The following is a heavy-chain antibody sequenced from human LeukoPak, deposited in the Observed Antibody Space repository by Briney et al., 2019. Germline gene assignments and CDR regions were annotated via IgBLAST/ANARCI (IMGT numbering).Heavy chain of an antibody. Sequence: GGSLRLSCAASGFTLSNYGMHWVRQAPGKGLEWVAVIWYDGSDKYYADSVKGRFTISRDNSKNTVYLQMNSLRAEDTAVYYCARGPGWNYFDYWGQGTLVTVSS. CDR1: GFTLSNYG. J-gene: IGHJ4*02. CDR2: IWYDGSDK. D-gene: IGHD2-15*01. CDR3: ARGPGWNYFDY. V-gene: IGHV3-33*01.